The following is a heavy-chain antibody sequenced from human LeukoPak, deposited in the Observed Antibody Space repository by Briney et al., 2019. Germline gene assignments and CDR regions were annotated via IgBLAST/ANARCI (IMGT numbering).Heavy chain of an antibody. D-gene: IGHD6-19*01. V-gene: IGHV1-46*01. CDR3: ARGHSSGWYEVTDFDY. Sequence: ASVTVSCKSSVYTFTSYYMHWVRQPPAQGLEWMGIINPSGGSTSYAQKFQGRVTMTRDTSTSTVYMELSSLRSEDTAVYYCARGHSSGWYEVTDFDYWGQGTLVTVSS. J-gene: IGHJ4*02. CDR2: INPSGGST. CDR1: VYTFTSYY.